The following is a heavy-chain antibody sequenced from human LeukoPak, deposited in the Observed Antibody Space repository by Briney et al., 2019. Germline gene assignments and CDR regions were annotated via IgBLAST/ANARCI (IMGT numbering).Heavy chain of an antibody. J-gene: IGHJ4*02. CDR1: GFTVSSNY. CDR2: IYSGGST. CDR3: ARDRPRTYYYDSSGYYYDY. D-gene: IGHD3-22*01. Sequence: GGSLRLSCAASGFTVSSNYMSWVRQAPGKGLEWVSVIYSGGSTYYADSVKGRFTISRDNSKNTLYLQMNSLRAEDTAVYYCARDRPRTYYYDSSGYYYDYWGQGTLVTVSS. V-gene: IGHV3-66*01.